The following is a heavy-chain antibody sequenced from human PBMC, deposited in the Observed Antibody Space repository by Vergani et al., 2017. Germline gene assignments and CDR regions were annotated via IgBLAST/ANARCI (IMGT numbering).Heavy chain of an antibody. D-gene: IGHD6-13*01. V-gene: IGHV3-7*03. Sequence: EVQLVESGGGLVQPGGSLRLSCAASGFTFSSYWMSWVRQAPGKGLEWVANIKQDGSEKSYGDSVKGRFTISRDNAKNSLYLQMNSLGAEGTAVYYCARLYGSSWFDDYYYGMDVWDQG. CDR3: ARLYGSSWFDDYYYGMDV. J-gene: IGHJ6*02. CDR2: IKQDGSEK. CDR1: GFTFSSYW.